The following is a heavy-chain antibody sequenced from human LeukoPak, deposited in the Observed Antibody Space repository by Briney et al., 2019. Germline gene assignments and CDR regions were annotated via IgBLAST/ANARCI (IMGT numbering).Heavy chain of an antibody. V-gene: IGHV3-7*01. D-gene: IGHD2-15*01. CDR2: IKQDGSEK. CDR1: GFTFSSYW. Sequence: GGSLRLSCAASGFTFSSYWMSWVRQAPGKGLEWVANIKQDGSEKYYVDSVKGRFTISKDNAKNSLYLQMNSLRAEDTAVYYCARVVVAAATDYWGQGTLVTVSS. CDR3: ARVVVAAATDY. J-gene: IGHJ4*02.